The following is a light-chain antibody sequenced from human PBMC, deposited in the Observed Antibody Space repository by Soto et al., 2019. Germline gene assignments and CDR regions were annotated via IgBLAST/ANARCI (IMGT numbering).Light chain of an antibody. CDR3: QKTYSTPWT. V-gene: IGKV1-39*01. Sequence: DIQLTQSPGARSASVGEGVTITCRVSQCISSHLNWYRQKPGKIPKYLIYTTSTLQTGVPSRFSGSRSGTDFTLTISSLQPEDFATYYCQKTYSTPWTFGQGTKVDIK. CDR2: TTS. J-gene: IGKJ1*01. CDR1: QCISSH.